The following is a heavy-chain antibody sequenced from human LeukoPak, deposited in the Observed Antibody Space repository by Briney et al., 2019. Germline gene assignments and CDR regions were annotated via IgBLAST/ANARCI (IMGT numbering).Heavy chain of an antibody. Sequence: PGGSLRLSCAASGFTFSSYGMSWVRQAPGKGLEWVSAISGSGGSTYYADSVKGRFTISRDNSKNTLYLQMNSLRAEDTAVYYCAKFRLGGSGSYTFDYWGQGTLVTVSS. V-gene: IGHV3-23*01. CDR1: GFTFSSYG. CDR3: AKFRLGGSGSYTFDY. CDR2: ISGSGGST. D-gene: IGHD3-10*01. J-gene: IGHJ4*02.